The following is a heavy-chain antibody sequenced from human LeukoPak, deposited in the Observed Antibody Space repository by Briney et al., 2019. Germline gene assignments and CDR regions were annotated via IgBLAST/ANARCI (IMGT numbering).Heavy chain of an antibody. CDR1: GFTFSSYS. D-gene: IGHD5-12*01. V-gene: IGHV3-21*01. J-gene: IGHJ6*02. Sequence: GVLRLSCAASGFTFSSYSMNWVRQAPGKGLEWVSSLSSSSSYIYYADSVKGRFTISRDNAKNSLYLQMNSLRAEDTAVYYCARCGYSGYVSGMYYGMDVWGQGTTVTVSS. CDR3: ARCGYSGYVSGMYYGMDV. CDR2: LSSSSSYI.